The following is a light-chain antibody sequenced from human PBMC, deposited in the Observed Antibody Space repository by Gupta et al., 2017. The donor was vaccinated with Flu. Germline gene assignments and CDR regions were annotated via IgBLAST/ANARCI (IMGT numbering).Light chain of an antibody. CDR3: CSRLGGGDYV. J-gene: IGLJ1*01. CDR1: SSDVGGSNL. V-gene: IGLV2-23*01. Sequence: QSALTQPASVSGSPGQSITISCSGTSSDVGGSNLFSWYQQHPGKAPKIMIYGGNKRPSGVSVRFSGSKTGNAASLTIYDLQGEDEADYYCCSRLGGGDYVFGTRTKVTVL. CDR2: GGN.